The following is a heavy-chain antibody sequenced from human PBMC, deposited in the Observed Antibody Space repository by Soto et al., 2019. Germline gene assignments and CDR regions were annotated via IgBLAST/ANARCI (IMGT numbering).Heavy chain of an antibody. CDR2: IYYSGST. CDR3: ARLDDILTGDPSQGYYGMDV. D-gene: IGHD3-9*01. Sequence: PSETLSLTCTVSGGTINSTSYYWGWIRQPPGKGLEWIGSIYYSGSTYYNPSLKSRVTTSVDTSKNQFSLKLSSVTAADTAVYYCARLDDILTGDPSQGYYGMDVWGQGTTVTVSS. J-gene: IGHJ6*02. CDR1: GGTINSTSYY. V-gene: IGHV4-39*01.